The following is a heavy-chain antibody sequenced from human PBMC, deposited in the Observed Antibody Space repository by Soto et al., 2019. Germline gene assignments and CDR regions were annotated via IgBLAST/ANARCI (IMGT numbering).Heavy chain of an antibody. CDR2: TSYDGNNE. D-gene: IGHD2-2*01. Sequence: QVQLVESGGGVVQPGRSLRLSCAASGFTFSNYAMHWVRQAPGKGLEWVALTSYDGNNEYYTDSVKGRFTISRDNSKNTLFLQMNSPRPEDTAVYYCARGECSSNYCFTRWALDIWGQGTVVTVSS. CDR1: GFTFSNYA. J-gene: IGHJ3*02. CDR3: ARGECSSNYCFTRWALDI. V-gene: IGHV3-30*03.